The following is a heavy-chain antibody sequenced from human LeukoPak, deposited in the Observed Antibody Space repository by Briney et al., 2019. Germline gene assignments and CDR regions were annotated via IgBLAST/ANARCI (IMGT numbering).Heavy chain of an antibody. CDR3: ARELGNYDILTGYYRRGCYYYYYGMDV. D-gene: IGHD3-9*01. CDR2: ISAYNGNT. V-gene: IGHV1-18*01. CDR1: GYTFTSYG. J-gene: IGHJ6*02. Sequence: ASVKVSCKASGYTFTSYGISWVRQAPGQGLEWMGWISAYNGNTNYAQKLQGRVTMTTDTSTSTAYMELSSLRSEDTAVYYCARELGNYDILTGYYRRGCYYYYYGMDVWGQGTTVTVSS.